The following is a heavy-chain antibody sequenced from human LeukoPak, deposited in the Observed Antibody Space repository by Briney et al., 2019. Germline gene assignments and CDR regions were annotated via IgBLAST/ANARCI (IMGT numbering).Heavy chain of an antibody. Sequence: GGSLRLSCAASGFTVSSTYMSWVRQAPGKGLEWVSVIYSGGSTYYADSVKGRFTISRDDSKNTLYLQMNSLRAEDTAVYYCARDRLYSSSSEDYWGQGTLVTVSS. CDR1: GFTVSSTY. J-gene: IGHJ4*02. D-gene: IGHD6-6*01. V-gene: IGHV3-53*01. CDR3: ARDRLYSSSSEDY. CDR2: IYSGGST.